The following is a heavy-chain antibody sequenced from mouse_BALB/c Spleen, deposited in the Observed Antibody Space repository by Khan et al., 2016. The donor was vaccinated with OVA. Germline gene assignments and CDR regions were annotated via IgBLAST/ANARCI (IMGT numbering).Heavy chain of an antibody. CDR1: GYSITSGYF. CDR3: ARGGSSGPAGFTY. Sequence: EVQLQESGPGLVKPSQSLSLTCSVTGYSITSGYFWNWIRQFPGNKLEWMGYIRYDGDSNYNPSLKNRISITRDTSKNRFFLKLNSLIHEDTATFYCARGGSSGPAGFTYWGQGTLVTVSA. V-gene: IGHV3-6*02. J-gene: IGHJ3*01. CDR2: IRYDGDS. D-gene: IGHD3-1*01.